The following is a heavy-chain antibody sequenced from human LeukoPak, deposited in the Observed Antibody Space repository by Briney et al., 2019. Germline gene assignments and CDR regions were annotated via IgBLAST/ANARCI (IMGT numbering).Heavy chain of an antibody. CDR3: AKTDTAIAVASHPDY. CDR1: GFTFDDYA. CDR2: ISWNSGSV. J-gene: IGHJ4*02. D-gene: IGHD6-19*01. Sequence: PGGSLRLSCAASGFTFDDYAMHWVRQAPGKGLEWVSGISWNSGSVGYADSVKGRFTISRDNAKNSLYLQMNSLRAEDTALYYCAKTDTAIAVASHPDYWGQGTLVTVSS. V-gene: IGHV3-9*01.